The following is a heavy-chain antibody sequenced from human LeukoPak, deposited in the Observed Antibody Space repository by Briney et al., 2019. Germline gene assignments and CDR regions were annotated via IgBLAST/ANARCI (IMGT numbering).Heavy chain of an antibody. Sequence: SETLSLTCTVSGGSISSCYWSWIRQPPGKGLEWSGYIYYSGSTNYNPSLKSRVTISVDTSKNQFSLKLSSVTAADTAVYYCARVIAAAGTLFDYWGQGTLVTVSS. CDR3: ARVIAAAGTLFDY. CDR2: IYYSGST. D-gene: IGHD6-13*01. CDR1: GGSISSCY. J-gene: IGHJ4*02. V-gene: IGHV4-59*01.